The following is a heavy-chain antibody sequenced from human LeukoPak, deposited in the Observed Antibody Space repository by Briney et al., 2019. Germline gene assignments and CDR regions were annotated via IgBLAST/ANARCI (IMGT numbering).Heavy chain of an antibody. D-gene: IGHD3-22*01. Sequence: PGGSLRLSCAASGFSFSTYDMSRVRQAPGKGLEWLAFIGFDGCEKYHIDSVKGRFTISRDDSMNTLHLQMDSLRAEDTAVYFCVRDRHGYYFDSSDYYPLGYWGQGTLVTVSS. CDR3: VRDRHGYYFDSSDYYPLGY. J-gene: IGHJ4*02. V-gene: IGHV3-33*08. CDR1: GFSFSTYD. CDR2: IGFDGCEK.